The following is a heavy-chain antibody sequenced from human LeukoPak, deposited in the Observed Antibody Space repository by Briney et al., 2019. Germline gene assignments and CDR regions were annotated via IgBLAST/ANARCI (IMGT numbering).Heavy chain of an antibody. V-gene: IGHV1-69*13. CDR2: IIPIFGTA. D-gene: IGHD2-2*01. CDR1: GGTFSSYA. CDR3: ASNAVVVPAAPYCMDV. J-gene: IGHJ6*03. Sequence: SVKVSCKASGGTFSSYAISWVRQAPGQGLEWMGGIIPIFGTANYAQKFQGRVTITADESTSTAYMELSSLRSEDTAVYYCASNAVVVPAAPYCMDVWGKGTTVTVSS.